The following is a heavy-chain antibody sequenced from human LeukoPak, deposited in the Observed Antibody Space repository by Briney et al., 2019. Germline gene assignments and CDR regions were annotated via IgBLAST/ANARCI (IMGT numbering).Heavy chain of an antibody. CDR2: IKHDGSED. V-gene: IGHV3-7*03. CDR1: GFTFSNYW. J-gene: IGHJ4*02. D-gene: IGHD4-17*01. CDR3: AKDPSVYYGDYIIR. Sequence: GGSLGLSCAASGFTFSNYWMTWVRQAPGKGLEWVANIKHDGSEDYYLDSVKGRFTISRDNSKNTLCLQINSLRAEDTAVYYCAKDPSVYYGDYIIRWGQGTLVIVSS.